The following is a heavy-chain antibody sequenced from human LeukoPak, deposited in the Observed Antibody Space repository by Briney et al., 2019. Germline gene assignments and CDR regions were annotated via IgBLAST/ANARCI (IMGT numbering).Heavy chain of an antibody. CDR1: GFTFDDYA. Sequence: TGGSLRLSCAASGFTFDDYAMHWVRQAPGKGLEWVSGISWNSGSVGYADSVKGRFTISRDNAKNSLYLQMSSLRAEDTALYYCAKGSGYYYERYHFDYWGQGALVTVSS. D-gene: IGHD3-22*01. V-gene: IGHV3-9*01. CDR3: AKGSGYYYERYHFDY. CDR2: ISWNSGSV. J-gene: IGHJ4*02.